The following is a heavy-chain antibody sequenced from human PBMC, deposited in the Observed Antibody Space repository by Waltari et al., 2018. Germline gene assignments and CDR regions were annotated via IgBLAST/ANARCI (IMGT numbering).Heavy chain of an antibody. V-gene: IGHV3-48*04. CDR1: GFTFSSYS. J-gene: IGHJ4*02. CDR3: ARIKRRDGYYPADY. Sequence: EVQLVESGGGLVQPGGSLRLSCAASGFTFSSYSMNWVRQAPGKGLEWVSYISSSSSTIYYADSVKGRFTISRDNAKNSLYLQMNSLRAEDTAVYYCARIKRRDGYYPADYWGQGTLVTVSS. D-gene: IGHD1-26*01. CDR2: ISSSSSTI.